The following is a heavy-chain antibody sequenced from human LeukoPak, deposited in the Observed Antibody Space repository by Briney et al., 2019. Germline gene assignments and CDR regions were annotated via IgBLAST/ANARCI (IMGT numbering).Heavy chain of an antibody. D-gene: IGHD3-22*01. Sequence: SETLSLTCTVSGGSISSSSYYWGWIRQPPGKGLEWIGSIYYSGSTYYNPSLKSRVTISVDTSKNQFSLKLSSVTAADTAVYYCARAMTPAMIVVVIRSFDIWGQGTMVTVSS. V-gene: IGHV4-39*07. J-gene: IGHJ3*02. CDR1: GGSISSSSYY. CDR3: ARAMTPAMIVVVIRSFDI. CDR2: IYYSGST.